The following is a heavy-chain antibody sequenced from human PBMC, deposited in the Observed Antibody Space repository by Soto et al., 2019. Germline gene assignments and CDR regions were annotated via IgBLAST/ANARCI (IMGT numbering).Heavy chain of an antibody. V-gene: IGHV4-34*01. J-gene: IGHJ4*02. CDR3: ARHGGYYFDY. Sequence: SETLSLTCAVYSGSFRGYYWSWIRQPPGKGLEWIGELYQGLSIIYNPSLESRVTISGDSSKNQFSLNLRSVTAADTAVSYCARHGGYYFDYGGQGTLVTVSS. CDR2: LYQGLSI. CDR1: SGSFRGYY. D-gene: IGHD3-16*01.